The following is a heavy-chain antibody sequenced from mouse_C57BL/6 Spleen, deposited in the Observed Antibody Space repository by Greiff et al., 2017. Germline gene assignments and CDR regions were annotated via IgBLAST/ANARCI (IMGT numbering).Heavy chain of an antibody. V-gene: IGHV5-17*01. CDR2: ISSGSSTI. CDR3: AREGDYDGKEYYWYFDV. D-gene: IGHD2-4*01. CDR1: GFTFSDYG. Sequence: EVMLVESGGGLVKPGGSLKLSCAASGFTFSDYGMHWVRQAPEKGLEWVAYISSGSSTIYYADTVKGRFTISRDNAKNTLFLQMTSLRSEDTAMYYCAREGDYDGKEYYWYFDVCGTGTPVTVSS. J-gene: IGHJ1*03.